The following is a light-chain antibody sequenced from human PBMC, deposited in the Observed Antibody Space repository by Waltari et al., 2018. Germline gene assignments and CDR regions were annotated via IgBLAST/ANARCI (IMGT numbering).Light chain of an antibody. Sequence: QAVVTQEPSLTVSPGGTVTLTCGSSSGPVTSSHYPYWLQQRPGQAPRTLVYDSFMKHSLTPARCSGSRLGVKAALTLSGAQAEDEADYYCWLAYSGGVVVYGGGTKLAVL. V-gene: IGLV7-46*01. CDR1: SGPVTSSHY. CDR3: WLAYSGGVVV. J-gene: IGLJ2*01. CDR2: DSF.